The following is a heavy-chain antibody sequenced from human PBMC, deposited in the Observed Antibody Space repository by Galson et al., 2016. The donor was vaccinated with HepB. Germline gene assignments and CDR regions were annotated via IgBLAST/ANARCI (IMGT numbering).Heavy chain of an antibody. V-gene: IGHV2-70*13. CDR3: AQMLPYYDAFDI. D-gene: IGHD3-10*01. CDR2: IDWAADK. J-gene: IGHJ3*02. Sequence: PALVKPTQTLTLTCTVSGVSLSTSGMSVSWIRQPPGKALEWLAVIDWAADKYYRTSLKTRLTISKDTSKNQVVLTMTNMDPVGTATYYCAQMLPYYDAFDIWGQGTLVTVSS. CDR1: GVSLSTSGMS.